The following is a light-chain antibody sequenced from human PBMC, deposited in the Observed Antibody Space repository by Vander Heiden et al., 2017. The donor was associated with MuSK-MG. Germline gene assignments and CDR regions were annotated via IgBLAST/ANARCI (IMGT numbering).Light chain of an antibody. CDR1: QSISSY. J-gene: IGKJ3*01. CDR3: QQSYSTPS. Sequence: DIQMTQSPSSLSASVGDRVTITCRASQSISSYLNWYQQKPGKAPKLLIYAASSLQSGVPSRFSGSGSGTDFTLTISRLQPEDFATYYCQQSYSTPSFGHGTKVDIK. CDR2: AAS. V-gene: IGKV1-39*01.